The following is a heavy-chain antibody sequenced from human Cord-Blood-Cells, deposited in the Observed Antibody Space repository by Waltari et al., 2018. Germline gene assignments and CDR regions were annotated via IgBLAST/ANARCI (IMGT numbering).Heavy chain of an antibody. Sequence: QVQLVESGGGVVQPGRSLRLSCAASGFTFSSYGMHWVRQAPGKGLEWVAVIWYDGSNKYYADSVKGRFTISRDNSKNTLYLQMNSRRAEDTAVYYCARDSPLTGDWYFDLWGRGTLVTVSS. CDR1: GFTFSSYG. CDR3: ARDSPLTGDWYFDL. J-gene: IGHJ2*01. CDR2: IWYDGSNK. D-gene: IGHD7-27*01. V-gene: IGHV3-33*01.